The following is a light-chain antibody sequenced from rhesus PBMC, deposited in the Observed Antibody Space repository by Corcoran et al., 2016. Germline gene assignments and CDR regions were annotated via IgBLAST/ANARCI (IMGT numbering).Light chain of an antibody. CDR2: DAS. CDR1: QSVGSK. V-gene: IGKV3-24*04. J-gene: IGKJ1*01. CDR3: QQYNDWLT. Sequence: ETVVTQSPATLSLSPGERVTLSCRASQSVGSKLAWYQQKPGPAPKVLIYDASSRATAIPDRLSGSGSGTEFPLTISSLEPEDVGLYYCQQYNDWLTFGLGTKVEIK.